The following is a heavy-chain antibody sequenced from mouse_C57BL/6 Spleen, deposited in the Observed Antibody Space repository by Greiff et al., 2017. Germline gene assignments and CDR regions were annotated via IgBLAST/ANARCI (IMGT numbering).Heavy chain of an antibody. J-gene: IGHJ1*03. D-gene: IGHD1-1*01. CDR1: GFSLSTSGMG. V-gene: IGHV8-12*01. CDR2: IYWDDDK. CDR3: ARTLYYYGSSYWYFDV. Sequence: QVTLKECGPGILQSSQTLSLTCSFSGFSLSTSGMGVSWIRQPSGKGLEWLAHIYWDDDKRYNPSLKSRLTISKDTSRNQVFLKITSVDTADTATYYCARTLYYYGSSYWYFDVWGTGTTVTVSS.